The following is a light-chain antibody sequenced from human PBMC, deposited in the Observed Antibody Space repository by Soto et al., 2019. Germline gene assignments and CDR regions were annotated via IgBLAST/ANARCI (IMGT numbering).Light chain of an antibody. CDR2: EVS. V-gene: IGLV2-23*02. Sequence: QSVLTQPASVSGSPGQSITISCTGTSSDVGSYNLFSWYQQHPGKAPKLIIYEVSERPSGVSHRFSGSKTGNTASLTISGLQAEDEADYYCCSYATPRLFGGGTQLTVL. CDR3: CSYATPRL. CDR1: SSDVGSYNL. J-gene: IGLJ2*01.